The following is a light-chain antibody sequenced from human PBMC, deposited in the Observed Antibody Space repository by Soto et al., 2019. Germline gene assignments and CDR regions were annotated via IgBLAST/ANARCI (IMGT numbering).Light chain of an antibody. Sequence: DIQLTQSPSSLSASVGDRVTITCRASQSISSYLNWYQQKPGKAPNLLIYTASNLQSGVPSRFSGSGSGTHFTLTISSLQPEDFGTYYCQQTDSFPITFGQGTRWRI. CDR2: TAS. CDR3: QQTDSFPIT. CDR1: QSISSY. V-gene: IGKV1-39*01. J-gene: IGKJ5*01.